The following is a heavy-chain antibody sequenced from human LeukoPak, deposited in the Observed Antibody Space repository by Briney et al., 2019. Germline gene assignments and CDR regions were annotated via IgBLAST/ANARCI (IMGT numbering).Heavy chain of an antibody. Sequence: GGSLRLSCATSGFTFTSYAVSWVRQAPGKGLEWISTLGGGSGNTHYADSVKGRFTISRDKAKNTVFLQMDSLRAEDRAVYHCARKTVAGTNYFDSWGQGTLVTVSS. J-gene: IGHJ4*02. CDR2: LGGGSGNT. CDR1: GFTFTSYA. D-gene: IGHD6-19*01. V-gene: IGHV3-23*01. CDR3: ARKTVAGTNYFDS.